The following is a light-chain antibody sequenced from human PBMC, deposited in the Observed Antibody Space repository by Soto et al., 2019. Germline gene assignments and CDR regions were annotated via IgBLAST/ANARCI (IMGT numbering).Light chain of an antibody. Sequence: DIQMTQSPSSLSASVGDGVTITCRASESIARHLNWYQQKPGKAPKLLIYAASSLQNGVPSRFRGGGSGTDFTLTINNLQPEDFAAYYCQQTYSTLSITFGQGTRLQIK. J-gene: IGKJ5*01. CDR3: QQTYSTLSIT. CDR2: AAS. CDR1: ESIARH. V-gene: IGKV1-39*01.